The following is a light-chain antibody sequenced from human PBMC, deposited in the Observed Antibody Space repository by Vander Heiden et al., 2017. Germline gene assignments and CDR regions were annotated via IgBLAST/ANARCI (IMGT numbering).Light chain of an antibody. V-gene: IGKV1-8*01. CDR1: QGISSY. CDR2: AAS. CDR3: QQEDSYPPT. J-gene: IGKJ2*01. Sequence: AIRMTQSPSSLSASTGDRVTITCRASQGISSYLAWYQQKPGKAPKLLIYAASISQSGVPSRLSGSGSVTDFTLTISCLQSEDLPTYYFQQEDSYPPTFGQGTKLELK.